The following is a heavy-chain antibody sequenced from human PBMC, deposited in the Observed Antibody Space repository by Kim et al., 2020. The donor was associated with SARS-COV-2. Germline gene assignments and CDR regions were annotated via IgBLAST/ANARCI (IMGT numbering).Heavy chain of an antibody. CDR3: ANQDRGYFQH. J-gene: IGHJ1*01. Sequence: STSYADSVKARFTISRDNSKNTLYLQMNSLRAEDTAVYYCANQDRGYFQHWGQGTLVTVSS. CDR2: ST. V-gene: IGHV3-23*01.